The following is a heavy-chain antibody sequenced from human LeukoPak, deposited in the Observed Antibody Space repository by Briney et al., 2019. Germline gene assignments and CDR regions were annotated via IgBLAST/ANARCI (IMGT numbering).Heavy chain of an antibody. CDR1: GYTFTGYY. CDR2: INPNSGGT. D-gene: IGHD3-22*01. J-gene: IGHJ4*02. V-gene: IGHV1-2*02. CDR3: ARDPYYYDSSGYSDY. Sequence: GASVKVSCKASGYTFTGYYMHWVRQAPGQGLEWMGWINPNSGGTSYAQKFQGRVTMTRDTSISTAYMELSRLRSDDAAVYYCARDPYYYDSSGYSDYWGQGTLVTVSS.